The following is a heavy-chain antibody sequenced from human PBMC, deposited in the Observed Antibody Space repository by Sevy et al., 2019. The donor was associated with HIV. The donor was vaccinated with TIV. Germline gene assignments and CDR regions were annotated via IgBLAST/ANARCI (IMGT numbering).Heavy chain of an antibody. Sequence: GGSLRLSCAASGFTFSSYSMNWVRQAPGKGLEWVSSISSSGSNIYYAHSVKGRFNVSKANAKNSLYLQMNSLRAEDKDLYYCSRLLNHGWFDSWGQGTLVTVSS. D-gene: IGHD3-3*01. J-gene: IGHJ5*01. CDR3: SRLLNHGWFDS. CDR1: GFTFSSYS. CDR2: ISSSGSNI. V-gene: IGHV3-21*01.